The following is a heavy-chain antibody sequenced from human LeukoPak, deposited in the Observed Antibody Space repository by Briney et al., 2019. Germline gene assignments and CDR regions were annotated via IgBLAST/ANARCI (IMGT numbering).Heavy chain of an antibody. CDR3: TRGEYYYDSSGYYYVPHYFDY. CDR1: GFTFSGSA. Sequence: PGGSLRLSCAASGFTFSGSAMHWVRQASGKVLEWVGRIRSKANSYATAYAASVKGRFTISRDDSKNTAYLQMNSLKTEDTAVYYCTRGEYYYDSSGYYYVPHYFDYWGQGTLVTVSS. D-gene: IGHD3-22*01. V-gene: IGHV3-73*01. J-gene: IGHJ4*02. CDR2: IRSKANSYAT.